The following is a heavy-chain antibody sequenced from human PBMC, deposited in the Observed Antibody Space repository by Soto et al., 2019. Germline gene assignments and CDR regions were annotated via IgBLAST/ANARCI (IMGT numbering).Heavy chain of an antibody. J-gene: IGHJ4*02. CDR2: INAYNGNT. V-gene: IGHV1-18*01. Sequence: QVQLVQSGTEVKKPGASVRISCKSSGYTFINYGITWVRQAPGQGLEWMAWINAYNGNTDYEQKFQDRLTVTTDTSTTIVYMDLKSLRSDDTAVYHCARAIPAGYGHTTLDYWGQGTLVAVSS. CDR3: ARAIPAGYGHTTLDY. CDR1: GYTFINYG. D-gene: IGHD5-18*01.